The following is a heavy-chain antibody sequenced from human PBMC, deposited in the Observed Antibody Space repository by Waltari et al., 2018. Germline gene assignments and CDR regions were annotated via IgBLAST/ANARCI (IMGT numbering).Heavy chain of an antibody. CDR3: AKDGKLLEAVGYYYYYMDV. D-gene: IGHD3-3*01. J-gene: IGHJ6*03. CDR2: ISWDGGSN. CDR1: GFTFDDYA. Sequence: EVQLVESGGVVVQPGGSLRLSCAASGFTFDDYAMHWVRQAPGKGLEWVSLISWDGGSNYYEEYVKVRFTISRDNSKNSLYLQMNSMRAEDIALYYCAKDGKLLEAVGYYYYYMDVWGKGTTVTISS. V-gene: IGHV3-43D*03.